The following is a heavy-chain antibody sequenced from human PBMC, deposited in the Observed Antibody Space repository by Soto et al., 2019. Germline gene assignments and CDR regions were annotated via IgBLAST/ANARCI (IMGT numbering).Heavy chain of an antibody. CDR2: ISSSSSYI. V-gene: IGHV3-21*01. CDR1: GFTFSSYS. Sequence: GGSLRLSCAASGFTFSSYSMNWVRQAPGKGLEWVSSISSSSSYIYYADSVKGRFTISRDNAKNSLYLQMNSLRAEDTAVYYCARYRIAAAGTFIDYWGQGTLVTVSS. D-gene: IGHD6-13*01. J-gene: IGHJ4*02. CDR3: ARYRIAAAGTFIDY.